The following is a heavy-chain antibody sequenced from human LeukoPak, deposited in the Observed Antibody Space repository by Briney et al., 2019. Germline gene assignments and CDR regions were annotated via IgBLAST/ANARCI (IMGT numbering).Heavy chain of an antibody. J-gene: IGHJ4*02. V-gene: IGHV3-7*01. CDR1: GFTFRSYW. D-gene: IGHD4-17*01. CDR3: ANGEVYIDY. Sequence: GGSLRLSCAASGFTFRSYWMSWVRQASGKGLEWVANIKQDGSEKYYVDSVKGRFTISRDNAKNSLYLQMNSLRAEDTAVYYCANGEVYIDYWGQGTLVTVSS. CDR2: IKQDGSEK.